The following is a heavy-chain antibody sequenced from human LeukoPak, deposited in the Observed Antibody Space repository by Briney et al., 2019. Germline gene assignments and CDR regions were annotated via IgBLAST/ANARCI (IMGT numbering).Heavy chain of an antibody. CDR3: ARGYRYAVY. D-gene: IGHD6-13*01. J-gene: IGHJ4*02. CDR2: INQDGSGK. V-gene: IGHV3-7*03. Sequence: GGSLRLSCADSGLTFSTYWMSWVRQAPGKGLEWVANINQDGSGKDYVDSLKGRFTISRDNTKNSLYLQMNSLRAEDTAVYYCARGYRYAVYWGQGTLVTVSS. CDR1: GLTFSTYW.